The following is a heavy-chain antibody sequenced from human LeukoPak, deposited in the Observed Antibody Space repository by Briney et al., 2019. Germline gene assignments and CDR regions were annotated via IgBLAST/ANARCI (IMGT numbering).Heavy chain of an antibody. J-gene: IGHJ4*02. D-gene: IGHD1-26*01. CDR3: ARGRGRMSY. V-gene: IGHV4-34*01. CDR2: INHSGST. CDR1: GGPFSGYY. Sequence: SETLSLTCAVKGGPFSGYYWSWIRKPPGKGLEWIGEINHSGSTNYNPSLKSRVTISVDTSKNQFSLKLSSVTAADTAVYYCARGRGRMSYWGQGTLVTVSS.